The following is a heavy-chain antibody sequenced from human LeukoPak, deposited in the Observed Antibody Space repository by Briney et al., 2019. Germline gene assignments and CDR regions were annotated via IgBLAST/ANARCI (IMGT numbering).Heavy chain of an antibody. V-gene: IGHV3-21*01. J-gene: IGHJ4*02. Sequence: PGGSLRLSCAASGFTFSSYSMNWVRQAPGKGLEWVSSISSSSSYIYYADSLKGRFTISRANAKNSLFLQMNSLRAEDTAVYYCARDFYDNSAFYFDYWGLGTLVTVSS. CDR1: GFTFSSYS. D-gene: IGHD3-22*01. CDR3: ARDFYDNSAFYFDY. CDR2: ISSSSSYI.